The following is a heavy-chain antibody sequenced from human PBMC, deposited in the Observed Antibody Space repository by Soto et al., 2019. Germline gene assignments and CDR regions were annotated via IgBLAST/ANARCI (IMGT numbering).Heavy chain of an antibody. D-gene: IGHD3-10*01. J-gene: IGHJ3*02. CDR2: ISWDGGST. V-gene: IGHV3-43D*03. Sequence: GGSLRLSCAASGFTFDDYAMHWVRQAPGKGLEWVSLISWDGGSTYYADSVKGRFTISRDNSKNSLYLQMNSLRAEDTALYYCAGDPYGDDAFDIWGQGTMVTVSS. CDR3: AGDPYGDDAFDI. CDR1: GFTFDDYA.